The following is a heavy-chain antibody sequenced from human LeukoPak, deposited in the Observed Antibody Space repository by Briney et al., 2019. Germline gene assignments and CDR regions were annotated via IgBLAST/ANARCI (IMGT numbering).Heavy chain of an antibody. D-gene: IGHD6-19*01. J-gene: IGHJ3*02. V-gene: IGHV3-30*04. CDR2: ISYDGSNK. Sequence: GGSLRLSCAASGFTFSSYAMHWVRQAPGKGLEWVAVISYDGSNKYYADSVEGRFTISRDNSKNTLYLQMNSLRAEDTAVYYCARAVAGIWAGAFDIWGQGTMVTVSS. CDR1: GFTFSSYA. CDR3: ARAVAGIWAGAFDI.